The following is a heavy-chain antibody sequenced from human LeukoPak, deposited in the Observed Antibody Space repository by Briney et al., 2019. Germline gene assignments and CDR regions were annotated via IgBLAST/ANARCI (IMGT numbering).Heavy chain of an antibody. Sequence: ASVKVSYKASGGTFSSYAISWVRQAPGQGLEWMGRIIPIFGTANYAQKFQGRVTITKDESTSTAYMELSSLRSEDTAVYYCARTDSSGYLTDYWGQGTLVTVSS. D-gene: IGHD3-22*01. CDR2: IIPIFGTA. CDR3: ARTDSSGYLTDY. CDR1: GGTFSSYA. J-gene: IGHJ4*02. V-gene: IGHV1-69*05.